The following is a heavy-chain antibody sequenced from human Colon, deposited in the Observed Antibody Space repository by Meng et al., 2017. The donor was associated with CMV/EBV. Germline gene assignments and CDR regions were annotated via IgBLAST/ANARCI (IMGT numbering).Heavy chain of an antibody. J-gene: IGHJ6*02. V-gene: IGHV3-43D*03. Sequence: GGSLRLSCAASGFTFDDYAMHWVRQAPGRGLEWVSLISWDGGSTYYADSVKGRFTISRDNSKHSLYLQMNSLRAEDTALYYCAKDDCSGGSCYSGIYYYYGMDVWGQGTTVTVSS. CDR2: ISWDGGST. CDR1: GFTFDDYA. CDR3: AKDDCSGGSCYSGIYYYYGMDV. D-gene: IGHD2-15*01.